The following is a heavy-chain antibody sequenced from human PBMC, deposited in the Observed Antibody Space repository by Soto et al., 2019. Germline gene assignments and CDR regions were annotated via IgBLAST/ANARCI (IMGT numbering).Heavy chain of an antibody. CDR2: IIPILGIA. CDR1: GGTISSYT. V-gene: IGHV1-69*04. D-gene: IGHD3-10*01. J-gene: IGHJ4*02. CDR3: AREEYYYGSGAFFDY. Sequence: GASVKVSCKACGGTISSYTISWVRQAPGQGLEWMGRIIPILGIANYAQKFQGRVTITADKSTSTAYMELSSLRSEDTAVYYCAREEYYYGSGAFFDYWGQGTLVTVSS.